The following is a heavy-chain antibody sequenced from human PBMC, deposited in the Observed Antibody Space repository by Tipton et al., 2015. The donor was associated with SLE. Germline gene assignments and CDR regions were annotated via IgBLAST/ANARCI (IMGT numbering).Heavy chain of an antibody. J-gene: IGHJ6*03. V-gene: IGHV4-59*01. CDR3: ARAEMTTEGSIFYYYVDV. CDR2: IYYSGGT. CDR1: GGSISSYY. Sequence: TLSLTCTVSGGSISSYYWNWIRQPPGKGLEWIGYIYYSGGTNYNPSLKSRVTMSVDTSKNQFSLKLSSVTAADTAVYYCARAEMTTEGSIFYYYVDVWGKGTTVTVSS. D-gene: IGHD5-24*01.